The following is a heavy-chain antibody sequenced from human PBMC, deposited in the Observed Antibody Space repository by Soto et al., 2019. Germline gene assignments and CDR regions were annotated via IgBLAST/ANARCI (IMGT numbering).Heavy chain of an antibody. Sequence: PSETLSLTCTVSGGSISSYYWNWIRQPPGKGLEWIGYIYYRGNTNYNPSLKSRETISVDTSKNQFSLKMSSVTAADTAVYYCARQPGYYDILTGYSTYYFDYWGQGTPVTVSS. V-gene: IGHV4-59*08. D-gene: IGHD3-9*01. CDR2: IYYRGNT. J-gene: IGHJ4*02. CDR1: GGSISSYY. CDR3: ARQPGYYDILTGYSTYYFDY.